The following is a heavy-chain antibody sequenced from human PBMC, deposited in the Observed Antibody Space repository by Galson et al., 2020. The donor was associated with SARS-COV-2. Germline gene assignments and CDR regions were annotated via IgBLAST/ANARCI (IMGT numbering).Heavy chain of an antibody. CDR3: ARDLGGGPGDY. V-gene: IGHV3-33*01. Sequence: GGSLRLSCAASGFNFRIYGMHWVRQTPGKGLEWLAVIWFDGSKTYYADAVRGRFTISRDNSRNTLYLQMNNLQIEDTALYYCARDLGGGPGDYWGQGTLVSVSS. CDR2: IWFDGSKT. J-gene: IGHJ4*02. D-gene: IGHD3-16*01. CDR1: GFNFRIYG.